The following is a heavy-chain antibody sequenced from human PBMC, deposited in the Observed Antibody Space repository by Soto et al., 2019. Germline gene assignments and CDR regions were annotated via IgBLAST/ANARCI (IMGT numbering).Heavy chain of an antibody. V-gene: IGHV3-23*01. CDR3: AKQQGSGTPNYYSMDV. CDR1: GFTFSSYA. J-gene: IGHJ6*02. Sequence: EVQLLESGGGLVQPGGSLRLSCAASGFTFSSYAMSWVRQAPGKGLEWVSTISGSGGSAYYADSVKGRFTISRDNSKNTLYLQMNSLRAEDTAVYYCAKQQGSGTPNYYSMDVWGQGTTVTVSS. CDR2: ISGSGGSA. D-gene: IGHD3-10*01.